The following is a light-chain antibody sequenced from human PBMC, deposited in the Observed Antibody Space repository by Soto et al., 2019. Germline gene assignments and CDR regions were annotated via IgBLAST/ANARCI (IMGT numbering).Light chain of an antibody. V-gene: IGKV3-20*01. Sequence: IVLTQSPGTLSLSPGERTTLSCRASQSISRYLAWYQQKPGQGPRLLIYGASSRATGTPDRFSGSGSGTDFTLTINRLEPEDLALYYCQQYGSSPQTVGQGTKVDIK. CDR2: GAS. J-gene: IGKJ1*01. CDR3: QQYGSSPQT. CDR1: QSISRY.